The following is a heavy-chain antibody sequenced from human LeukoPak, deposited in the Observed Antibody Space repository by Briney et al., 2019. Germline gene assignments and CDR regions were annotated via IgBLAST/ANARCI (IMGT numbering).Heavy chain of an antibody. CDR3: ARDQRFGEFLPFDP. J-gene: IGHJ5*02. Sequence: GGSLRLSCAASGFTFSSYSMHWVRQAPGKGLVWVSRINSDGSSTSYADSVKGRFTISRDNAKNTLYLQMNSLRAEDTAVYYCARDQRFGEFLPFDPWGQGTLVTVSS. CDR1: GFTFSSYS. D-gene: IGHD3-10*01. CDR2: INSDGSST. V-gene: IGHV3-74*01.